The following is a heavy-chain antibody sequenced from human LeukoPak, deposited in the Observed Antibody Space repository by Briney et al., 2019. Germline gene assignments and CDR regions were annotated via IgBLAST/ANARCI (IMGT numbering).Heavy chain of an antibody. CDR3: ARVSYGYDYYYYGMDV. CDR1: GFTFSSYE. Sequence: GGSLRLSCAASGFTFSSYEMNWVRQAPGEGLEWVSYISSSGSTIYYADSVKGRFTISRDNAKNSLYLQMNSLRAEDTAVYYCARVSYGYDYYYYGMDVWGQGTTVTVSS. D-gene: IGHD5-18*01. J-gene: IGHJ6*02. V-gene: IGHV3-48*03. CDR2: ISSSGSTI.